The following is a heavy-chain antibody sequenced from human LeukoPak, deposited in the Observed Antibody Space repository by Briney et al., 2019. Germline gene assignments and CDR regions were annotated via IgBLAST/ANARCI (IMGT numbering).Heavy chain of an antibody. CDR1: GFTFSSYA. D-gene: IGHD6-19*01. CDR3: GKAVAGVFDY. CDR2: ISGSGGST. V-gene: IGHV3-23*01. Sequence: GGSLRLSCAASGFTFSSYAMSWVRQAPGKGLEWVSAISGSGGSTYYADSVKGRFTISRDNSKNTLYLQMNGLRAEDTAVYYCGKAVAGVFDYWGQGTLVTVSS. J-gene: IGHJ4*02.